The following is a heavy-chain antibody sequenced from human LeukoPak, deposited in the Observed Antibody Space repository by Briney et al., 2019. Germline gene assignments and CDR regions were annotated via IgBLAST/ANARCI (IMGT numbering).Heavy chain of an antibody. D-gene: IGHD6-19*01. V-gene: IGHV4-39*07. Sequence: SETLSLTCTVSGGSISSSSYYWGWIRQPPGKGLEWIGSIYYSGSTYYNPSLKSRVTISVDTSKNQFSLKLSSVTAADTAVYYCAREKGAVAGRGYYFDYWGQGTLVTVSS. J-gene: IGHJ4*02. CDR2: IYYSGST. CDR1: GGSISSSSYY. CDR3: AREKGAVAGRGYYFDY.